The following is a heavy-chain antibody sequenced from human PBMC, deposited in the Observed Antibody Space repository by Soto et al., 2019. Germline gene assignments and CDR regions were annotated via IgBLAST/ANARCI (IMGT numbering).Heavy chain of an antibody. V-gene: IGHV3-53*01. J-gene: IGHJ4*02. CDR2: VYTGGAT. CDR3: ATNYYLEY. CDR1: GFSVSNNC. Sequence: EVQLVESGGGLIQPGGSLRLSCSASGFSVSNNCMSWVRQAPGKGLDWVSVVYTGGATYYADSVKGRFTISRDNSKNTLYLQMNSLRAEDTAVYYCATNYYLEYWGQGTLVTVSS. D-gene: IGHD2-8*01.